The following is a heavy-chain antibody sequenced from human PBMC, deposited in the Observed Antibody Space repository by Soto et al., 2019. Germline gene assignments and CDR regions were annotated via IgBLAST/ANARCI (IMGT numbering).Heavy chain of an antibody. D-gene: IGHD2-21*02. J-gene: IGHJ3*02. CDR3: AMLAGVTPIPDGFDI. V-gene: IGHV3-74*01. Sequence: EVQLVESGGGLVQPGGSLRLSCAASGFIFNSYWMHWVRQAPGKGPMWVSRINPDGSDTSYADSVKGRFTTSRDNAKNALYLEMNSLRAEDTAAYFCAMLAGVTPIPDGFDIWGQGTMVTVSS. CDR2: INPDGSDT. CDR1: GFIFNSYW.